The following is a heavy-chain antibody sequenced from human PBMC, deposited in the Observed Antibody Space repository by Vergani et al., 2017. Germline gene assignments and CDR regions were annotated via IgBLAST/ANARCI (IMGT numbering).Heavy chain of an antibody. V-gene: IGHV3-23*04. Sequence: EVQLVESGGGLVQPGGSLRLSCAASGFTFSSYAMSWVRQAPGKGREWVSSISGSGSNTYYADSVKGRFTISRDNSKNTLSLQMNSLRADDTAVYYCAKDLGLPRVFFDYWGQGTLVTVSS. J-gene: IGHJ4*02. CDR2: ISGSGSNT. CDR1: GFTFSSYA. CDR3: AKDLGLPRVFFDY.